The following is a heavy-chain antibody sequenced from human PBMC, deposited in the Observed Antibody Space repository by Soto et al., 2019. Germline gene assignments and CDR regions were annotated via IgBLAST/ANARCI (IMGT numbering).Heavy chain of an antibody. CDR2: INHSGST. Sequence: SETLSLTCAVYGGSFSGYYWSWIRQPPGKGLEWIGEINHSGSTNYNPSLKSRVTISVDTSKNQFSLKLSSVTAADTAVVYCAGGPYCSGGSCYSEPEKNAFDIWGQGTMVTVSS. J-gene: IGHJ3*02. CDR1: GGSFSGYY. CDR3: AGGPYCSGGSCYSEPEKNAFDI. V-gene: IGHV4-34*01. D-gene: IGHD2-15*01.